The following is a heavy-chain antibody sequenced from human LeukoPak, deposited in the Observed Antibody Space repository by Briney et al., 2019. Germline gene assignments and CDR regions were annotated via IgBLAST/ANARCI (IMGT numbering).Heavy chain of an antibody. CDR3: ARKYSSSWSDAFDI. CDR1: GGSFRSYY. V-gene: IGHV4-59*12. D-gene: IGHD6-13*01. Sequence: PSETLSLTCSVSGGSFRSYYRSWIRQPPGKGLEWIGHMFYSGSTNYNPSLESRVIISLDTSKKQLSLKLSSVTAADTAVYYCARKYSSSWSDAFDIWGQGTMVTVSS. J-gene: IGHJ3*02. CDR2: MFYSGST.